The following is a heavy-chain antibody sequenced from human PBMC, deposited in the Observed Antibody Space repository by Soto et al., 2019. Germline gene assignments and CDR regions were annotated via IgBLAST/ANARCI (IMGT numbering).Heavy chain of an antibody. D-gene: IGHD3-22*01. J-gene: IGHJ4*02. CDR2: IYYSGST. Sequence: AXETLSLPRTVSGGSISSGNYYWSWIRQPPGKGLEWIVYIYYSGSTYYNPSLKSRVTISVDTSKNQFSLKLSYVTAADTAVYYCARGALYYYDSSGYSEWGQGTLVTVSS. CDR3: ARGALYYYDSSGYSE. V-gene: IGHV4-30-4*01. CDR1: GGSISSGNYY.